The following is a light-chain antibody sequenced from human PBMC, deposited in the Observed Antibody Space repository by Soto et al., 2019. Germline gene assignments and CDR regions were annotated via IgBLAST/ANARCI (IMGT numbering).Light chain of an antibody. CDR1: SSNIGSNT. J-gene: IGLJ2*01. CDR3: QSYDSSLSAVV. CDR2: SNN. V-gene: IGLV1-44*01. Sequence: QSVLTQPPSASGTPGQRVTISCSGSSSNIGSNTVNWYQQLPGTAPKLLIYSNNQWPSGVPDRFSGSKSGTSASLAISGLQSEDEADYYCQSYDSSLSAVVFGGGTKLTVL.